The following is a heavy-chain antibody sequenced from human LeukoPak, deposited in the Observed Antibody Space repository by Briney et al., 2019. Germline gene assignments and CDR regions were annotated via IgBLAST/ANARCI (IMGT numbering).Heavy chain of an antibody. J-gene: IGHJ4*02. D-gene: IGHD1-26*01. Sequence: ASVKVSCKASGYTFTSYGISWVRQAPGQGLEWMGWISAYNGNTNYAQKLQGRVTMTTDTSTSTAYKELRSLRSDDTAVYYCARDHSGSGSYSYWGQGTLVTVSS. V-gene: IGHV1-18*01. CDR2: ISAYNGNT. CDR3: ARDHSGSGSYSY. CDR1: GYTFTSYG.